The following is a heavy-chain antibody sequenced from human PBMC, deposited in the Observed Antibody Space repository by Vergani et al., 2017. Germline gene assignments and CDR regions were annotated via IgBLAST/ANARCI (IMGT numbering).Heavy chain of an antibody. D-gene: IGHD6-6*01. Sequence: QVQLVQSGAEVKKPGSSVKVSCKASGGTFSSYAISWVRQAPGQGLEWMGGIIPIFGTANYAQKFQGRVTITADESKSTTDMELSSLRSEDTAVYYCASIAALLYYYYNKDFWGKGTTVTVSS. CDR3: ASIAALLYYYYNKDF. CDR1: GGTFSSYA. V-gene: IGHV1-69*01. J-gene: IGHJ6*03. CDR2: IIPIFGTA.